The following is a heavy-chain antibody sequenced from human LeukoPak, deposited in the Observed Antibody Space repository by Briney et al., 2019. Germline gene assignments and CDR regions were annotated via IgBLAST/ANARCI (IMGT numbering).Heavy chain of an antibody. D-gene: IGHD3-22*01. Sequence: GASVKVSCKASGYTFTSYDINWVRQAPGEGLEWMGWISPYKGNTNYTQKFQGRVTTTTDTSPSTAYMELRGLRSDDTAVYYCARTVGSSGYYLFDNWGQGTLVTVSS. V-gene: IGHV1-18*01. CDR1: GYTFTSYD. CDR3: ARTVGSSGYYLFDN. CDR2: ISPYKGNT. J-gene: IGHJ4*02.